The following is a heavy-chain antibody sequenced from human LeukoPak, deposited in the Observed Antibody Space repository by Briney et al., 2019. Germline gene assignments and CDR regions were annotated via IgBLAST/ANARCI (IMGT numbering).Heavy chain of an antibody. V-gene: IGHV4-39*01. CDR1: GGSISSSSYY. Sequence: PSETLSLTCTVSGGSISSSSYYWGWIRQPPGKGLEWIGSIYYSGSTYYNPPLKSRVTISVDTSKNQFSLKVSSVTAADTAVYYCARQRSGSYSNWFDPWGQGTLVTVSS. D-gene: IGHD1-26*01. J-gene: IGHJ5*02. CDR3: ARQRSGSYSNWFDP. CDR2: IYYSGST.